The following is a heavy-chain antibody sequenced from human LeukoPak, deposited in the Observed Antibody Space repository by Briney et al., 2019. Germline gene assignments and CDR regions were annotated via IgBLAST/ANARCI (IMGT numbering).Heavy chain of an antibody. Sequence: GASVKVSCKASGYTFINYYMHWVRQAPGQGLEWMGIINPNAGSRSYAQKFQGRVTMTRDTSTSTVFMELRSLRSEDAAVYYCARELPRAGWLDPWGQGALVTVSS. V-gene: IGHV1-46*01. D-gene: IGHD3-10*01. CDR2: INPNAGSR. CDR1: GYTFINYY. J-gene: IGHJ5*02. CDR3: ARELPRAGWLDP.